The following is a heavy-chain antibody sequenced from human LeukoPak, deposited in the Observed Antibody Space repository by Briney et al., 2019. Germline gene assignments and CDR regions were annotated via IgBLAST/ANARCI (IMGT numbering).Heavy chain of an antibody. D-gene: IGHD5/OR15-5a*01. CDR3: TKTALVYTTGVLNL. V-gene: IGHV4-59*01. Sequence: SETLSLTCTVSGGSISSYYWSWIRQPPGKGLEWIGFIFYSGTTNYNPSLKSRVTMSVDTSKKQFSLKLKSVTAADTAVYYCTKTALVYTTGVLNLWGLGTKVIVSS. J-gene: IGHJ3*01. CDR2: IFYSGTT. CDR1: GGSISSYY.